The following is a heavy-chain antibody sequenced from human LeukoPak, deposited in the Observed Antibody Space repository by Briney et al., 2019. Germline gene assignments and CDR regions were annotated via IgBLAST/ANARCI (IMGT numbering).Heavy chain of an antibody. CDR1: GGSISSSNW. D-gene: IGHD3-22*01. CDR2: IYHSGST. J-gene: IGHJ3*02. Sequence: SETLSLTCAVSGGSISSSNWWSWVRQPPGKGLEWIGKIYHSGSTNYNPSLKSRVTISVDKSKNQFSLKMSSVTAADTAVYYCARDVIVVVSDATYDAFDIWGQGTMVTVSS. CDR3: ARDVIVVVSDATYDAFDI. V-gene: IGHV4-4*02.